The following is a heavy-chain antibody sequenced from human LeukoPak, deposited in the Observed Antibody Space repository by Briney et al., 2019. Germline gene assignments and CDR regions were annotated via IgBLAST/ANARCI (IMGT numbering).Heavy chain of an antibody. CDR2: INHSGST. CDR1: GGSFSGYY. V-gene: IGHV4-34*01. J-gene: IGHJ5*01. Sequence: SSETLSLTCAVYGGSFSGYYWSWIRQPPGKGLEWIGEINHSGSTNYNPSLKSRVTISLDTSKNEFYLRLSSVTAADTSVYYCARGRLTIFGVVSTTSGRFDSWGQGTLVTVSS. CDR3: ARGRLTIFGVVSTTSGRFDS. D-gene: IGHD3-3*01.